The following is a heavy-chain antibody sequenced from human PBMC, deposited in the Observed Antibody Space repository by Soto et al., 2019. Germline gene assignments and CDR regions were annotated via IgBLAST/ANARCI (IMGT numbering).Heavy chain of an antibody. CDR1: GFTFSSYT. CDR3: VRDRRASSSSATGWFDP. Sequence: PGGSLRLSCAASGFTFSSYTMNWVRQAPGKGLEWVSSISSSSTYIYYADSVKGRFTISRDNAKNSLFLQMNSLRAEDTAVYYCVRDRRASSSSATGWFDPWGQGTLVTVSS. J-gene: IGHJ5*02. CDR2: ISSSSTYI. V-gene: IGHV3-21*01. D-gene: IGHD6-6*01.